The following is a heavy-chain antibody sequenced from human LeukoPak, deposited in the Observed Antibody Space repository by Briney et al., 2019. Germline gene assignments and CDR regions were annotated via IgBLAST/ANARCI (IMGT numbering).Heavy chain of an antibody. Sequence: GGSLRLSCAGSGFPFSSYAMTWVRQAPGKGLEWVSYISSSGSTIYYADSVKGRFTISRDNAKNSLYLQMNSLRAEDTAVYYCARGYYDSSGYYFDYWGQGTLVTVSS. J-gene: IGHJ4*02. CDR1: GFPFSSYA. CDR3: ARGYYDSSGYYFDY. V-gene: IGHV3-48*04. CDR2: ISSSGSTI. D-gene: IGHD3-22*01.